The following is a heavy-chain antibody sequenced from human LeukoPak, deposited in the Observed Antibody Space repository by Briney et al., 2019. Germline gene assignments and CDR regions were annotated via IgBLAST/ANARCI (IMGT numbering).Heavy chain of an antibody. D-gene: IGHD3-10*01. CDR3: AGLWFGELPDGG. J-gene: IGHJ4*02. V-gene: IGHV3-7*03. Sequence: GGSLRLSCAVSGFTFNSYWMSWVRQAPGKGLEWVANINQGGSERYNVDSVKGRFTISRDNAKNSLYLQMNSLRAEDTAVYYCAGLWFGELPDGGWGQGTLVTVSS. CDR2: INQGGSER. CDR1: GFTFNSYW.